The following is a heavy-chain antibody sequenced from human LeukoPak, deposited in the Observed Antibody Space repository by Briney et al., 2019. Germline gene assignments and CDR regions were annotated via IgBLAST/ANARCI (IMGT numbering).Heavy chain of an antibody. D-gene: IGHD2-15*01. V-gene: IGHV3-23*01. CDR2: ISGSGGST. CDR1: GFTFSSYS. CDR3: AKHEYCSGGSCYSTQDY. Sequence: TGGSLRLSCAASGFTFSSYSMNWVRQAPGKGLEWVSAISGSGGSTYYADSVKGRFTISRDNSKNTLYLQMNSLRAEDTAVYYCAKHEYCSGGSCYSTQDYWGQGTLVTVSS. J-gene: IGHJ4*02.